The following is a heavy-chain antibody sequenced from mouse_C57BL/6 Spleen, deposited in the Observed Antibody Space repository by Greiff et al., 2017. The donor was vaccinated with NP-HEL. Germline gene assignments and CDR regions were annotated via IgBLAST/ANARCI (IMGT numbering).Heavy chain of an antibody. V-gene: IGHV1-39*01. CDR3: AREAELGRKGMDY. D-gene: IGHD4-1*01. CDR2: ITPNYGST. CDR1: GYSFTDYN. Sequence: VQLKQSGPELVKPGASVKISCKASGYSFTDYNMNWVKQSNGKSLEWIGVITPNYGSTSYNQKFKGKATLTVDQSSSTAYMQLSSLTSEDSAVYYCAREAELGRKGMDYWGQGTSVTVSS. J-gene: IGHJ4*01.